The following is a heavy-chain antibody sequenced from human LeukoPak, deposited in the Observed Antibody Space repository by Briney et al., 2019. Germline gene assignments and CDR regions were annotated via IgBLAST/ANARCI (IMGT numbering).Heavy chain of an antibody. V-gene: IGHV3-30*02. CDR1: GFTFSTYG. D-gene: IGHD6-19*01. Sequence: SGGSLRPSCAASGFTFSTYGMHWVRQAPGRGLEWVAFIRYDGSSKKYADSAKGRFTISRDNSKNTLSLQMNSLRAEDTAVYYCARVRTAGSGWTQKDFDFWGQGTLVTVSS. CDR3: ARVRTAGSGWTQKDFDF. J-gene: IGHJ4*02. CDR2: IRYDGSSK.